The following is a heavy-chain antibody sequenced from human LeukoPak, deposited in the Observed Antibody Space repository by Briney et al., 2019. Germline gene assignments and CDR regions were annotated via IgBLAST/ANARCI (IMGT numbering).Heavy chain of an antibody. Sequence: GGSLRLSCAASGFTFSSYAMSWVRQAPGKGLEWVSAISGSGGSTYYADSVKGRFTISRDNSKNTLYLQMNSLSAEDTAGYYCASGRGRASDYYYGMDVWGQGTTVTVSS. V-gene: IGHV3-23*01. D-gene: IGHD3-10*01. CDR3: ASGRGRASDYYYGMDV. CDR2: ISGSGGST. J-gene: IGHJ6*02. CDR1: GFTFSSYA.